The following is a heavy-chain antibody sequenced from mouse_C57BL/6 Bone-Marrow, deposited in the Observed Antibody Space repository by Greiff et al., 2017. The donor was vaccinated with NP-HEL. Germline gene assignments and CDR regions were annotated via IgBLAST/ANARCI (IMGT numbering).Heavy chain of an antibody. V-gene: IGHV1-55*01. J-gene: IGHJ3*01. CDR3: ARRGTGSAWFAY. CDR1: GYTFTSYC. Sequence: QVQLQQPGAELVKPGASVKMSCKASGYTFTSYCITWVKQRPGQGLEWIGDIYPGSGSTNYNEKFKSKATLTVDTSSSTSYMQLSSLTSEDSAVYYCARRGTGSAWFAYWGQGTLVTVSA. D-gene: IGHD1-3*01. CDR2: IYPGSGST.